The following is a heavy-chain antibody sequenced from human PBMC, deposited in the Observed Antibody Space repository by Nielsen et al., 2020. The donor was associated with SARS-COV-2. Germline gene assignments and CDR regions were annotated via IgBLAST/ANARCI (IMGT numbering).Heavy chain of an antibody. D-gene: IGHD3-9*01. CDR3: ARAPVDYDILTGSGMDV. J-gene: IGHJ6*02. CDR1: GYTLTELS. CDR2: FDPEDGET. Sequence: ASVKVSCKVSGYTLTELSMHWVRQAPGKGLEWMGGFDPEDGETIYAQKFQGRVTITADKSTSTAYMELSSLRSEDTAVYYCARAPVDYDILTGSGMDVWGQGTTVTVSS. V-gene: IGHV1-24*01.